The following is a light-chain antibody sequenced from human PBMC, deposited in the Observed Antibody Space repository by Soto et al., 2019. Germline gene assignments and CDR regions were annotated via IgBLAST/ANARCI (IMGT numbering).Light chain of an antibody. CDR2: GAS. CDR3: QQYGSSSWT. V-gene: IGKV3-20*01. J-gene: IGKJ1*01. CDR1: QSISSSY. Sequence: SVLTQSRCTLSLSPGRRSTLSCRASQSISSSYLAWYQQRTGQAPRLXIYGASSRATGIPDRFSGSGYGTEFNLTISRLETEDFAVYYCQQYGSSSWTFGQGTKVDIK.